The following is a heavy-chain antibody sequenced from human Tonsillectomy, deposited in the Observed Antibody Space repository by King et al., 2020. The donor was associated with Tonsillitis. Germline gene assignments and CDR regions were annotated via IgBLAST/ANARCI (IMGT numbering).Heavy chain of an antibody. V-gene: IGHV3-49*03. Sequence: EVQLVESGGGLVQPGRSLRLSCTASGFTFGDYAMSWFRQAPGMGLEWVGFIRSKDYGGTTEYAASVKGRFTTSRDDSKSIAYLQMNSLRPEDTAVYYCIRFLYGSGSYYPRYWGQGTLVTVSS. J-gene: IGHJ4*02. D-gene: IGHD3-10*01. CDR1: GFTFGDYA. CDR3: IRFLYGSGSYYPRY. CDR2: IRSKDYGGTT.